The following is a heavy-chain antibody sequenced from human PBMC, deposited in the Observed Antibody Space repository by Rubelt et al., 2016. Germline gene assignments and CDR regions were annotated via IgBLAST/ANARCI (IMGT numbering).Heavy chain of an antibody. CDR1: GGSISSYY. J-gene: IGHJ5*01. CDR2: IYYSGST. CDR3: ARLPGISWFDP. D-gene: IGHD2-15*01. Sequence: QVQLQGSGPGLVKPSETLSLTCTVSGGSISSYYWSWIRQPPGKGLEWIGYIYYSGSTSYNPSLKGRVTISVDTTKNQFSLNLRYVTAADTAGYYGARLPGISWFDPWGQGTTVTVSS. V-gene: IGHV4-59*08.